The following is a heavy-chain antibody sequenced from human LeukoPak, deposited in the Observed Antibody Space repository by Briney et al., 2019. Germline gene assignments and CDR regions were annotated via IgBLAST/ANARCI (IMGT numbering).Heavy chain of an antibody. J-gene: IGHJ4*02. CDR3: VRDSSSWYYDY. D-gene: IGHD6-13*01. CDR2: IKSDGSST. CDR1: GFMFSRYW. Sequence: GGSLRLSCAASGFMFSRYWMHWVRQAPGKGLVWVSHIKSDGSSTTYADSVKGRFTISRDNAKSTLYLQMNSLRVKDTAVYYCVRDSSSWYYDYWGQGTLVTVSS. V-gene: IGHV3-74*01.